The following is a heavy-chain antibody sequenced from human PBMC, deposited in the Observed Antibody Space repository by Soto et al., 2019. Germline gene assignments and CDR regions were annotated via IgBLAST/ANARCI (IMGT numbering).Heavy chain of an antibody. CDR3: ARDHVHYYDSSGYQFDY. CDR2: IIPIFGTA. D-gene: IGHD3-22*01. V-gene: IGHV1-69*01. CDR1: GGTFSSYA. J-gene: IGHJ4*02. Sequence: QVQLVQSGAEVKKPGSSVKVSCKASGGTFSSYAISWVRQAPGQGLEWMGWIIPIFGTANYAQKFQGRVTITADESTSTAYMELSSLRSEDTAVYYCARDHVHYYDSSGYQFDYWGQGTLVTVSS.